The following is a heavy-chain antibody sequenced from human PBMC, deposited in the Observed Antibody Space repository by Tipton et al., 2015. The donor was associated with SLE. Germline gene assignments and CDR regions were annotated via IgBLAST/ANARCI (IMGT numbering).Heavy chain of an antibody. CDR2: IDNSGFT. Sequence: TLSLTCTVSGYSINNGYYYWSWIRQPAGKGLEWIGHIDNSGFTNDNPSLRSRVTISIDMSNNHFSLRLRSVTAADTAVYYCAREKWDITPGTFDSWGRGTMVTVS. CDR1: GYSINNGYYY. V-gene: IGHV4-61*09. CDR3: AREKWDITPGTFDS. J-gene: IGHJ3*01. D-gene: IGHD1-26*01.